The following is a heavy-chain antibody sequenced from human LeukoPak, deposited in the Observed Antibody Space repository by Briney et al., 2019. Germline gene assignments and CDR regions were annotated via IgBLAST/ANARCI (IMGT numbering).Heavy chain of an antibody. CDR2: INHSGST. Sequence: PSETLSLTCAVYGGSFSGYYWSWIRQPPGKGLEWIGEINHSGSTNYNPSLKSRVTISVDTSKNQFSLKLSSVTAADTAVCYCARETGIAVAGTLWGQGTLVTVSS. D-gene: IGHD6-19*01. V-gene: IGHV4-34*01. CDR3: ARETGIAVAGTL. J-gene: IGHJ4*02. CDR1: GGSFSGYY.